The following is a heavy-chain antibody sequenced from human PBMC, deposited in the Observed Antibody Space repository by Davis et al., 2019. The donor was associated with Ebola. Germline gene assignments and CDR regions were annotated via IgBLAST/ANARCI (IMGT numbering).Heavy chain of an antibody. CDR2: VRSHGSDD. J-gene: IGHJ4*02. D-gene: IGHD4-11*01. CDR3: ARDSDDYSFDY. V-gene: IGHV3-30*02. CDR1: GFTFNIFD. Sequence: GGSLRLSCAASGFTFNIFDMHWVRQAPGRGLEWVAFVRSHGSDDHYADSVKGRFIISRDNSKNTLYLQMNGLRPEDTAVYYCARDSDDYSFDYWGQGTLVTVSS.